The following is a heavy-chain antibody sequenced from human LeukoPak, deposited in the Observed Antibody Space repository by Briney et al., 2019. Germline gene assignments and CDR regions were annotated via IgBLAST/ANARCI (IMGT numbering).Heavy chain of an antibody. CDR1: GFTFPNYA. V-gene: IGHV3-23*01. J-gene: IGHJ4*02. Sequence: QPGGSLRLSCVASGFTFPNYAMSWVRQAPGKGLEWVSAIGGSGGSTYYADSVKGRFTISRDNSKNTLYLQMNSLRADDTAVYYCAKSRARMGRSSGSIDYWGQGTLVTVSS. CDR3: AKSRARMGRSSGSIDY. D-gene: IGHD3-22*01. CDR2: IGGSGGST.